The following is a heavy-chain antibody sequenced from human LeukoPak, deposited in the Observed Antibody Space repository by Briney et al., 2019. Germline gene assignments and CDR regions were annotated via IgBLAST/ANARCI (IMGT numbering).Heavy chain of an antibody. CDR1: GFTFSSYA. D-gene: IGHD3-22*01. CDR3: AKDHGYHDSKGDEPGAFDI. CDR2: ISGSGGST. V-gene: IGHV3-23*01. Sequence: GGSLRLSCAASGFTFSSYAMSWVRQAPGKGLEWVSAISGSGGSTYYADSVKGRFTISRDNSKNTLYLQMNSLRAEDTAVYYCAKDHGYHDSKGDEPGAFDIWGQGTMVTVSS. J-gene: IGHJ3*02.